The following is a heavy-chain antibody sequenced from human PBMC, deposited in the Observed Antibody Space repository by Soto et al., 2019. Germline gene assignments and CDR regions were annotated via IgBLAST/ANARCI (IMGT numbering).Heavy chain of an antibody. CDR1: GAALNSGNYY. J-gene: IGHJ5*02. CDR3: ARLRIATNNYKWFDP. D-gene: IGHD2-21*01. CDR2: IYVTGAV. V-gene: IGHV4-31*03. Sequence: SETLSVTCIVSGAALNSGNYYWSWIRQVPGKGLEWIGHIYVTGAVDYNPSLRDRITISQDTSERQFSLNLRLVTAADTAVYYCARLRIATNNYKWFDPWGQGTLVTVSS.